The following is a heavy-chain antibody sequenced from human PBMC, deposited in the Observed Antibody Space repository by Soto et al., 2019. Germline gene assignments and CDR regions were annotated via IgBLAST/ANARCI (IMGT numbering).Heavy chain of an antibody. V-gene: IGHV3-48*02. CDR1: GFCLSTYN. CDR3: ARAIAVGSTSLDY. D-gene: IGHD6-19*01. Sequence: GGCRRVSWAAAGFCLSTYNMNWVRQAPGRGLEWVSYISSRSSTIYHADSVKGRFTISRDNAKNSLYLQMDSLRDEDTAVYFCARAIAVGSTSLDYWGLGTRVTVSS. CDR2: ISSRSSTI. J-gene: IGHJ4*02.